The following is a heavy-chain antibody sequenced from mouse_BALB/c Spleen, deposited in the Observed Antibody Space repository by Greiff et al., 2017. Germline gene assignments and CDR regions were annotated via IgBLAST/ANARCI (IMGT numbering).Heavy chain of an antibody. CDR2: ISYSGST. CDR3: ARRDYYGSSHYAMDY. CDR1: GYSITSDYA. J-gene: IGHJ4*01. V-gene: IGHV3-2*02. D-gene: IGHD1-1*01. Sequence: EVKLMESGPGLVKPSQSLSLPCTVTGYSITSDYAWNWIRQFPGNKLEWMGYISYSGSTSYNPSLKSRISITRDTSKNQFFLQLNSVTTEDTATYYCARRDYYGSSHYAMDYWGQGTSVTVSS.